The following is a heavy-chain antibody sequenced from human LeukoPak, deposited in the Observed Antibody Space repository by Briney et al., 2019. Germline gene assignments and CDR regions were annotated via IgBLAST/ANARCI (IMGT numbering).Heavy chain of an antibody. CDR3: STWTDLYDY. J-gene: IGHJ4*02. CDR2: IRSKTDGGTT. CDR1: GFTFSNAW. V-gene: IGHV3-15*01. Sequence: GGPLRLSFEASGFTFSNAWMTWVRPAPGKGREWVGRIRSKTDGGTTDYASPVKDRFIISKDDSRNTLYLQMNSLKTEDTAIYYCSTWTDLYDYWGQGTLVTVSS. D-gene: IGHD3/OR15-3a*01.